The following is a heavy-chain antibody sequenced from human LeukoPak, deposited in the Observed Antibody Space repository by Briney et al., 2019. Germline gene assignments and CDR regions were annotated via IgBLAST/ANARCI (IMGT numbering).Heavy chain of an antibody. Sequence: SETLSLTCTVPGGSISSYYWSWIRQPPGKGLEWIGYIYYSGSTNYNPSLKSRVTISVDTSKNQFSLKLSSVTAADTAVYYCATAPITIFGVAQYYFDYWGQGTLVTVSS. J-gene: IGHJ4*02. CDR3: ATAPITIFGVAQYYFDY. D-gene: IGHD3-3*01. CDR2: IYYSGST. V-gene: IGHV4-59*01. CDR1: GGSISSYY.